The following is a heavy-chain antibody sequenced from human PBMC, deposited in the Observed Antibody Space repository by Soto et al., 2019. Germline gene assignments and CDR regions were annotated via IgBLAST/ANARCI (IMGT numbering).Heavy chain of an antibody. D-gene: IGHD2-15*01. CDR1: GFTFRTYT. CDR2: IRGFSPYT. CDR3: ARDRGYDAHDYYHNAMDV. V-gene: IGHV3-21*01. J-gene: IGHJ6*02. Sequence: GGSLRLSCISSGFTFRTYTMNWVRQAPGKGLEWVSGIRGFSPYTFYAESVKGRFTISRDNAKNSLYLQMNSLRAEDTAVYYCARDRGYDAHDYYHNAMDVWGQGTTVTVSS.